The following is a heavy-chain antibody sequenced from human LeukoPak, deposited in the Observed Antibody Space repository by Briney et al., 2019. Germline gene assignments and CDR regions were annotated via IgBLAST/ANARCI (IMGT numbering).Heavy chain of an antibody. CDR1: GFTFSSYA. V-gene: IGHV3-23*01. CDR2: IRDSGSST. D-gene: IGHD3-22*01. Sequence: GGSLRLSCAASGFTFSSYAMSWVRQAPGKGLEWVSAIRDSGSSTHYADSVKGRFTTSRDNSKNTLFLQMNSLRAEDTAVYYCAREYYDSSGYYFWTSDYWGQGTLVTVSS. J-gene: IGHJ4*02. CDR3: AREYYDSSGYYFWTSDY.